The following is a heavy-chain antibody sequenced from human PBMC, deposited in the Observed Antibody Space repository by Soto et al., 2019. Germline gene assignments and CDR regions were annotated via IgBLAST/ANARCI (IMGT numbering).Heavy chain of an antibody. D-gene: IGHD3-3*01. CDR2: MYYSGST. CDR3: ARGTFGVVKD. J-gene: IGHJ4*02. Sequence: QVQLQESGPGLVKPSETLSLTCTVSGGSISSYYWSWIRQSPGKGLEWIGYMYYSGSTNYNPALKSRVTISIYTSRNQYSRKLSSVTAADTAVYYCARGTFGVVKDWGQGTLVTVAS. V-gene: IGHV4-59*01. CDR1: GGSISSYY.